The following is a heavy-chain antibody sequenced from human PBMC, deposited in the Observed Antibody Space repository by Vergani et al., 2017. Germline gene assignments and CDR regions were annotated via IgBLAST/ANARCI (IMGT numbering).Heavy chain of an antibody. CDR2: IRYDGSNK. Sequence: VQLVESGGVVVQPGGSLRLSCAASGFTFSSYGMHWVRQAPGKGLEWVAFIRYDGSNKYYADSVKGRFTISRDNSKNTLYLQMNSLRAEDTAVYYCAKDQVYSRQWLARRGYFDYWGQGTLVTVSS. D-gene: IGHD6-19*01. CDR1: GFTFSSYG. V-gene: IGHV3-30*02. J-gene: IGHJ4*02. CDR3: AKDQVYSRQWLARRGYFDY.